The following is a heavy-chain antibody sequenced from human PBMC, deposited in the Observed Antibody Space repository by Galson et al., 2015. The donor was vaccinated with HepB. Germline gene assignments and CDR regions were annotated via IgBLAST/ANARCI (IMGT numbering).Heavy chain of an antibody. Sequence: SLRLSCAASGFTFSSYWMHWVRRAPGKGLVWVSRINRDGSGTTYADSVKGRFTFSRDNGKNTLYLQMNSLTAEDTAVYYCARESIGGSITDAFDIWGQGTMVTVSS. CDR3: ARESIGGSITDAFDI. D-gene: IGHD1-14*01. J-gene: IGHJ3*02. CDR2: INRDGSGT. CDR1: GFTFSSYW. V-gene: IGHV3-74*03.